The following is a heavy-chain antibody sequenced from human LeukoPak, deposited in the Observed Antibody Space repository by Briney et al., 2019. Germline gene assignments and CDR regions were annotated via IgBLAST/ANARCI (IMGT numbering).Heavy chain of an antibody. J-gene: IGHJ5*02. V-gene: IGHV1-69*05. CDR1: GGTFSSYA. CDR2: IIPIFGTA. CDR3: ARGLWEVQLERLWWFDP. Sequence: ASVKVSCKASGGTFSSYAISWVRQAPGQGLEWMGGIIPIFGTANYAQKFQGRVTITTDESTSTAYMELSSLRSEDTAVYYCARGLWEVQLERLWWFDPWGQGTLVTVSS. D-gene: IGHD1-1*01.